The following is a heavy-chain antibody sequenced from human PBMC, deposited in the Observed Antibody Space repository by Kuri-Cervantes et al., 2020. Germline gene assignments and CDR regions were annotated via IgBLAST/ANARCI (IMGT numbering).Heavy chain of an antibody. V-gene: IGHV3-30*18. CDR3: AKSFYRIVGATTLDY. J-gene: IGHJ4*02. D-gene: IGHD1-26*01. CDR2: ISYDGSNK. CDR1: GFTFSSYG. Sequence: GGSLRLSCAASGFTFSSYGMHWVRRAPGKGLEWVAVISYDGSNKYYADSVKGRFTISRDNSKNTLYLQMNSLRAEDTAVYYCAKSFYRIVGATTLDYWGQGTLVTVSS.